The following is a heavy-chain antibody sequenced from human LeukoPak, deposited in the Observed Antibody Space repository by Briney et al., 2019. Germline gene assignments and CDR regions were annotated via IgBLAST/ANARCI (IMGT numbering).Heavy chain of an antibody. J-gene: IGHJ4*02. D-gene: IGHD3-10*01. Sequence: GGSLRLSCAASGFTVSSNYMSWVRQAPGKGLEWVSVIYSGGSTYYADSVKGRFTISRDNSKNTLYLQMNSLRAEDTAVYYCARIIWFGELGIWGQGTLVTVSS. CDR3: ARIIWFGELGI. CDR1: GFTVSSNY. CDR2: IYSGGST. V-gene: IGHV3-53*01.